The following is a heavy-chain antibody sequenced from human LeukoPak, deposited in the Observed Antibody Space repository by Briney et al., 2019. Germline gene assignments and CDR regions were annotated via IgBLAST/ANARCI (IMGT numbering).Heavy chain of an antibody. CDR1: GGSLSGYY. Sequence: SETLSLTCAVYGGSLSGYYWSWIRQPPGKGLEWIGEINHSGSTNYNPSLKSRVTISVDTSKNQFSLKLSSVTAADTAVYYCARGVGYSSSWYSFGRVNWFDPWGQGTLVTVSS. CDR3: ARGVGYSSSWYSFGRVNWFDP. CDR2: INHSGST. J-gene: IGHJ5*02. D-gene: IGHD6-13*01. V-gene: IGHV4-34*01.